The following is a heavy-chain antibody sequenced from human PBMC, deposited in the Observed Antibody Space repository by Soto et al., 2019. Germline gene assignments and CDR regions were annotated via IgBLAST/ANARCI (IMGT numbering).Heavy chain of an antibody. J-gene: IGHJ4*02. CDR1: GYTFTGYY. CDR3: ARDDAVAGTSGFHY. Sequence: QVPLVQSGAEVKKPGASVKVSCKASGYTFTGYYMHWVRQAPGQGLEWMGWINPNSGGTNYAQKFQGWVTMTRDTSISTAYMELSRLRSDDTAVYYCARDDAVAGTSGFHYWGQGTLVTVSS. CDR2: INPNSGGT. D-gene: IGHD6-19*01. V-gene: IGHV1-2*04.